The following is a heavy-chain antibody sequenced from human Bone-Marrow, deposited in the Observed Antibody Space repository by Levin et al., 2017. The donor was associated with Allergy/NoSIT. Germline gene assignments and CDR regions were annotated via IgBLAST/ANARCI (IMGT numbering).Heavy chain of an antibody. Sequence: GGSLRLSCAASGFTFSRYAFHWVRQAPGKGLEWVALISYDGSANYYADSVKGRFTVSRDNSKNTVYLEMNSLRTDDTAMYYCSRVRGTLELPPHYWGQGTLVTVSS. V-gene: IGHV3-30*04. CDR3: SRVRGTLELPPHY. CDR1: GFTFSRYA. CDR2: ISYDGSAN. J-gene: IGHJ4*02. D-gene: IGHD5-24*01.